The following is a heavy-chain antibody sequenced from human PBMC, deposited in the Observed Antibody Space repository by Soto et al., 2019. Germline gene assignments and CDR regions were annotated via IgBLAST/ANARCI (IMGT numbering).Heavy chain of an antibody. CDR2: IWYDGSNK. CDR3: ARDMEEMATIWAFDI. J-gene: IGHJ3*02. Sequence: QVQLVESGGGVVQPGRSLRLSCAASGFTFSSYGMHWVRQAPGKGLEWVAVIWYDGSNKYYADSVKGRFTISRDNSKNTLYLQMNSLRAEDTAVYYRARDMEEMATIWAFDIWGQGTMVTVSS. CDR1: GFTFSSYG. D-gene: IGHD5-12*01. V-gene: IGHV3-33*01.